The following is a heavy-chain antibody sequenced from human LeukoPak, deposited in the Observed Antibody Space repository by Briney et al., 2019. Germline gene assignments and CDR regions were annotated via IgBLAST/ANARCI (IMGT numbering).Heavy chain of an antibody. V-gene: IGHV1-2*06. Sequence: ASVKVSCKASGYTFTAYYIHWVRQAPGQGLEWMGRINPNSGDTNYAQKFQGRVTMTRDTSISTAYMELSRLRSDDTAVYYCAREGSQDYSHYFNWFDPWGQGTLVTVSS. CDR2: INPNSGDT. J-gene: IGHJ5*02. CDR3: AREGSQDYSHYFNWFDP. D-gene: IGHD4-11*01. CDR1: GYTFTAYY.